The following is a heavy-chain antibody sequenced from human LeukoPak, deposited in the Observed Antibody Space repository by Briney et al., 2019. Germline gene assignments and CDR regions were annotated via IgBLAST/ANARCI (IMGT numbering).Heavy chain of an antibody. V-gene: IGHV5-51*01. CDR1: GYSFTSYW. CDR3: ARHSSSHYYGSGSHFDY. Sequence: GESLKISCKGSGYSFTSYWIGWVRQMPGKGLEWMGIIYPGDSDTRYSPSFQGQVTISADKSISTAYLQWSSLKASDTAMYCCARHSSSHYYGSGSHFDYWGQGTLVTVSS. J-gene: IGHJ4*02. CDR2: IYPGDSDT. D-gene: IGHD3-10*01.